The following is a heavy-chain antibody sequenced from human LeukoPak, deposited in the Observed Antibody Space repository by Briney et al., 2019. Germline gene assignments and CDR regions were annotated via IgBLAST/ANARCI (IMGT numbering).Heavy chain of an antibody. J-gene: IGHJ6*02. V-gene: IGHV3-49*04. D-gene: IGHD5-18*01. CDR1: GFTFGDHA. CDR3: SRSPIELWIHNAMDV. CDR2: IRSKAYGGTT. Sequence: GGSLRLSCTGSGFTFGDHAMSWVSQAPGKDLEWVGFIRSKAYGGTTEYAASVKGRFSISRDDSNNIAYLQMSSLEPEDTAVYFCSRSPIELWIHNAMDVWGRGTTATVSS.